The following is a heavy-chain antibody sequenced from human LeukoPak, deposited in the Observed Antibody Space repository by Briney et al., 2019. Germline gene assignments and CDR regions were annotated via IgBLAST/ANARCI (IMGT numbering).Heavy chain of an antibody. CDR1: GGSISSHY. CDR3: ARGRRDGYNPDAFDI. V-gene: IGHV4-59*11. CDR2: IWYTGIT. Sequence: PETLSLTCTVSGGSISSHYWSWIRQPPGKGLERIGYIWYTGITRYIPSLESRVVMSVDTSRNQLSLKLSSVTAADTAVYYWARGRRDGYNPDAFDIWGQGTVVSVSS. J-gene: IGHJ3*02. D-gene: IGHD5-24*01.